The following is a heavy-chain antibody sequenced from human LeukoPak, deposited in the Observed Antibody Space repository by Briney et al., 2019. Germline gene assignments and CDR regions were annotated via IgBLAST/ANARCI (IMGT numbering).Heavy chain of an antibody. Sequence: GGSLRLSCAASGFTFSSYGMHWVRQAPGKGLEWVAVIWYDGSNKYYADSVKGRFTISRDNSKNTLYLQMNSLRAEDTAVYYCAKVRGVGYYDFWGGYSTGPFDYWGQGTLVTVSS. CDR3: AKVRGVGYYDFWGGYSTGPFDY. V-gene: IGHV3-33*06. CDR2: IWYDGSNK. D-gene: IGHD3-3*01. J-gene: IGHJ4*02. CDR1: GFTFSSYG.